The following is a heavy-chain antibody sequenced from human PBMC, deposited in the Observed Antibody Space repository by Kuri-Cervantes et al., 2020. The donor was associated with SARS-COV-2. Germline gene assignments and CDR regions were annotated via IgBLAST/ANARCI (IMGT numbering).Heavy chain of an antibody. V-gene: IGHV4-38-2*02. CDR2: VYHSGST. J-gene: IGHJ4*02. D-gene: IGHD2-15*01. CDR3: ARRPGRSVGFDY. Sequence: SETLSLTCTVSNYSISSGYYWGWIRQPPGKGLEWIASVYHSGSTSYSPSLKSRVTISVEKSKNQFSLKLNSVTAADTATYYCARRPGRSVGFDYWGQGTLVTVSS. CDR1: NYSISSGYY.